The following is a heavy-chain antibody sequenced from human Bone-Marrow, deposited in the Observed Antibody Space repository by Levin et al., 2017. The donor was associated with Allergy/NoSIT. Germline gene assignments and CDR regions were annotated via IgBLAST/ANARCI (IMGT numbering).Heavy chain of an antibody. CDR1: GDTFTPFG. Sequence: GGSLRLSCKASGDTFTPFGFMWVRQAPGQGLECMGWISGYNGNTIYAQKFQDRVIMTMDTATNTAHMEVRNLGPDDTAMYLCAQEGGQDLIPDWFDPWGQGTLVTVTS. D-gene: IGHD2-21*01. CDR3: AQEGGQDLIPDWFDP. J-gene: IGHJ5*02. V-gene: IGHV1-18*01. CDR2: ISGYNGNT.